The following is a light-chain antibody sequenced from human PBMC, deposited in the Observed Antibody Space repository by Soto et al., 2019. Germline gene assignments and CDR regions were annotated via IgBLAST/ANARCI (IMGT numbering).Light chain of an antibody. CDR2: GAS. J-gene: IGKJ1*01. V-gene: IGKV3-20*01. CDR1: QSVSSSY. CDR3: QQYGSSPRT. Sequence: EIVMTQSPATLSVSPGESATLSCRASQSVSSSYLAWYQQKPGQAPRLLIYGASSRATGIPDGFSGSGSGTDFTLTISRLEPEDFAVYYCQQYGSSPRTFGQGTKVDIK.